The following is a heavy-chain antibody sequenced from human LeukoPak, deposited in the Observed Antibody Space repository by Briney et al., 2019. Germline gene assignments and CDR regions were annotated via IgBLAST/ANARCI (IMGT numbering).Heavy chain of an antibody. CDR1: GYTFTSYY. J-gene: IGHJ5*02. Sequence: GASVKVSCKASGYTFTSYYMHWVRQAPGQGLEWMGIINPSGGSTSYAQKFQGRVTMTRDTSTSTVYMELSSLRSEDTAVYYCARETGGYGGMYNWFDPWGQGTLVTVSS. D-gene: IGHD4-23*01. CDR3: ARETGGYGGMYNWFDP. CDR2: INPSGGST. V-gene: IGHV1-46*01.